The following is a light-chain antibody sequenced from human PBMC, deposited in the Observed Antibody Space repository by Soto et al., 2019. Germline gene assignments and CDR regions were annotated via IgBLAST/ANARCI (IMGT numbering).Light chain of an antibody. CDR1: QSISSSY. Sequence: NGLTRLPEPLSLSPGGRDTLSCRASQSISSSYLAWYQQKPGQPPRLLLYRTFSRATGIPDRFSGSGSGTDFTLTISRLEPEDFAVYFCQQFSSSPLTFGGGTKV. CDR3: QQFSSSPLT. CDR2: RTF. V-gene: IGKV3-20*01. J-gene: IGKJ4*01.